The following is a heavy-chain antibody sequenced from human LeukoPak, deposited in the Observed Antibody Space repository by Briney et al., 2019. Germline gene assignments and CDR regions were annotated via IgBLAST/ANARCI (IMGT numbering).Heavy chain of an antibody. CDR1: GFTFSDYA. J-gene: IGHJ4*02. CDR2: ITGSGGTT. CDR3: AEEVGSTYPTFDY. Sequence: GGSLRLSCAASGFTFSDYAMSWVRQAPGKGLEWVSTITGSGGTTYYADSVKGRFTTSRDNSKNTLYLQMISVRTEDTAVYYCAEEVGSTYPTFDYWGQGALVTVSS. V-gene: IGHV3-23*01. D-gene: IGHD1-26*01.